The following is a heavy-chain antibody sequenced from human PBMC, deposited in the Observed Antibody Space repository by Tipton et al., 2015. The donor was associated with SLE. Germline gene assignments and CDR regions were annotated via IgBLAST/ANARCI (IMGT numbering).Heavy chain of an antibody. J-gene: IGHJ4*02. CDR3: ARDRDGYNDY. CDR1: GYTFTSYG. V-gene: IGHV1-18*01. D-gene: IGHD5-24*01. Sequence: QSGAEVKKPGASVKVSCKASGYTFTSYGISWVRQAPGQGLEWMGWISDYDGDTNFAQRFQGRVTMTTDTSTSTAYMELRSLRSDDTAVYYCARDRDGYNDYWGQGTLVTVSS. CDR2: ISDYDGDT.